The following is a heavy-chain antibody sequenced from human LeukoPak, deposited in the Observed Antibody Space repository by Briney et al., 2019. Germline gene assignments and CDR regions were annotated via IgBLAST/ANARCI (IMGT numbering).Heavy chain of an antibody. J-gene: IGHJ5*02. D-gene: IGHD6-19*01. CDR2: IFYSGST. CDR1: GGSISSGTYY. CDR3: AKQRQLLYTSGWYWFDP. Sequence: ASETLSLTCTVSGGSISSGTYYWGWVRQPPGKGLEWIGGIFYSGSTYYDPSLKSRLTVSVDTSKNQFSLKLNSVTAADTAVYYCAKQRQLLYTSGWYWFDPWGQGTLVTVSS. V-gene: IGHV4-39*07.